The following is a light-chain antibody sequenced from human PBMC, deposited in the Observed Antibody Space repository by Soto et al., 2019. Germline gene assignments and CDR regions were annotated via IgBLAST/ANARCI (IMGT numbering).Light chain of an antibody. CDR2: KAS. V-gene: IGKV1-5*03. CDR3: QQYNSYSIT. J-gene: IGKJ5*01. Sequence: DIQMTQSPSTLSASVGDRVTITCRASQSISSWLAWYQQKPGKAPKLLIYKASSLESGVPSRFSGSGSGTEFTLTISSLQPDDFATYYCQQYNSYSITFGQGKRL. CDR1: QSISSW.